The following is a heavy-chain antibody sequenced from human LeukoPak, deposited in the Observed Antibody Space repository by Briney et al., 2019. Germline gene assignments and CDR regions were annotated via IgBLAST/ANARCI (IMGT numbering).Heavy chain of an antibody. J-gene: IGHJ4*02. CDR1: GYTFTNYA. D-gene: IGHD1-26*01. V-gene: IGHV7-4-1*02. CDR3: ARDSVGATPVGNDY. CDR2: IHPSTGNP. Sequence: GASVKVSCKASGYTFTNYAMNWVRQAPGQGLEWMGWIHPSTGNPTYAQGFTGRFVFSLDTSVSTTYLQISSLKAEDTAVYYCARDSVGATPVGNDYWGQGTLVTVSS.